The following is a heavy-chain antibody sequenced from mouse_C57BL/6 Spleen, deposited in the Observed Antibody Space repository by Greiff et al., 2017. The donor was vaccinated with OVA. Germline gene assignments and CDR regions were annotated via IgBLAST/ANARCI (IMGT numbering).Heavy chain of an antibody. D-gene: IGHD2-5*01. J-gene: IGHJ3*01. CDR3: AIYSNFPLAY. CDR2: IDPSDSYT. V-gene: IGHV1-59*01. Sequence: QVQLQQPGAELVRPGTSVKLSCKASGYTFTSYWMHWVKQRPGQGLEWIGVIDPSDSYTNYNQKFKGKATLTVDTSSSTAYMQLSSLTSEDSAVYYCAIYSNFPLAYWGQGTLVTVSA. CDR1: GYTFTSYW.